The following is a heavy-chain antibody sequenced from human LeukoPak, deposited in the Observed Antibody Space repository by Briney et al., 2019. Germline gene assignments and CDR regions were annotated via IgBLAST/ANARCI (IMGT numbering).Heavy chain of an antibody. CDR3: ARGSGSYWLNY. J-gene: IGHJ4*02. D-gene: IGHD1-26*01. CDR2: IYTSGST. Sequence: SETLSLTCAVSGVSISSYYWSWIRQPAGKGLEWIGRIYTSGSTNYNPFLKSRVTMSVDTSKNQFSLKLSSVTAADTAVYYCARGSGSYWLNYWGQGTLVTVSS. CDR1: GVSISSYY. V-gene: IGHV4-4*07.